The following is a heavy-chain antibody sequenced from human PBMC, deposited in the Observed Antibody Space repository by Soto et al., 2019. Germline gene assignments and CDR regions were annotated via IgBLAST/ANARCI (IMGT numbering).Heavy chain of an antibody. J-gene: IGHJ4*02. V-gene: IGHV4-30-4*01. CDR2: IYYSGST. CDR1: GGSISSGDYY. D-gene: IGHD2-2*01. Sequence: SETLSLTCTVSGGSISSGDYYWSWIRQPPGKGLEWIGYIYYSGSTYYDPSLKSRVTISVDTSKNQFSLKLSSVTAADTAVYYCARAIVVVPAAIKGGIDDWGQGTLVTVLL. CDR3: ARAIVVVPAAIKGGIDD.